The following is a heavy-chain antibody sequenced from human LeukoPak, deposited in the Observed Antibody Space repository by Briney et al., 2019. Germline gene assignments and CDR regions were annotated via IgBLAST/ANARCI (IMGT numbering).Heavy chain of an antibody. CDR2: IQTSGST. D-gene: IGHD4-23*01. CDR3: ARHFYGGRYYGMDV. CDR1: GGSISSGSYY. Sequence: ASETLSLTCTVSGGSISSGSYYWSWIRQPAGKGLEWIGRIQTSGSTNYNPSLKNRVTISVDTSKNHFSLKLSSVTAADTAVYYCARHFYGGRYYGMDVWGQGTTVTVSS. J-gene: IGHJ6*02. V-gene: IGHV4-61*02.